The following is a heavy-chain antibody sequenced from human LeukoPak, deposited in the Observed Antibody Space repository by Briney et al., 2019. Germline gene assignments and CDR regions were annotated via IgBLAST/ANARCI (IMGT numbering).Heavy chain of an antibody. D-gene: IGHD2-2*01. CDR2: IYYSGST. Sequence: SETLSLTCTVSGGSISISTYYWGWIRQPPGKGLEWIGGIYYSGSTSYNPSLKSRVTISVDTSKIQSSLNLTSVTAADTAVYYCALELVVPAALERLNAFDIWGHGTMVTVSS. CDR3: ALELVVPAALERLNAFDI. CDR1: GGSISISTYY. J-gene: IGHJ3*02. V-gene: IGHV4-39*07.